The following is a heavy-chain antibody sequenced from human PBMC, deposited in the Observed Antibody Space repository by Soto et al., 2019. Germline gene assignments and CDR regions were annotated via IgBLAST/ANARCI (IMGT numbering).Heavy chain of an antibody. J-gene: IGHJ6*02. CDR1: GVSISSSSYY. CDR3: ARSITMVRGVIGMDV. D-gene: IGHD3-10*01. Sequence: SETLSLTCTVSGVSISSSSYYWGWIRQPPGKGLEWIGSIYYSGSTYYNPSLKSRVTISVDTSKNQFSLKLSSVTAADTAVYYCARSITMVRGVIGMDVWGQGTTVTVS. V-gene: IGHV4-39*01. CDR2: IYYSGST.